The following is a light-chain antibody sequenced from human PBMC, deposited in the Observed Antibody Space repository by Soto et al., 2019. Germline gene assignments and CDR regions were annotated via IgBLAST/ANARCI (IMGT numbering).Light chain of an antibody. Sequence: QSALTQPASVSGSPGQSITISCTGTTNDVGDYNYVSWYQQHPGKAPRLLIYEVIKRPSGVSSRFSGSKSANTASLTISGLQAEDEADYYCRSYTSSITLIFGGGTKLTVL. CDR1: TNDVGDYNY. CDR3: RSYTSSITLI. V-gene: IGLV2-14*01. CDR2: EVI. J-gene: IGLJ2*01.